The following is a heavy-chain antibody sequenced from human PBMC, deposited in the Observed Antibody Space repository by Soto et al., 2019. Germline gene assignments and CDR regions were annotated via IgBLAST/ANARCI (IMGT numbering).Heavy chain of an antibody. Sequence: GGSLKISCKGSGYSFTSYWIGWVRQMPGKGLEWMGIIYPGASDTRYSPSFQGQVTISADKSISTAYLQWSSLKASDTAMYYCQIKTAAETHASDIWGQGTMVTVSS. V-gene: IGHV5-51*01. CDR3: QIKTAAETHASDI. D-gene: IGHD6-13*01. CDR1: GYSFTSYW. J-gene: IGHJ3*02. CDR2: IYPGASDT.